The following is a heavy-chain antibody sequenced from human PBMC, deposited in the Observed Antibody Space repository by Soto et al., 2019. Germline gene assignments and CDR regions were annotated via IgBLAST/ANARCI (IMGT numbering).Heavy chain of an antibody. CDR3: ARAARSGPYYYYYMEF. D-gene: IGHD6-6*01. CDR2: IYYSGST. CDR1: GGSMSNYD. Sequence: SETLSLTCTVSGGSMSNYDWSWIRQPPGKGLEWIACIYYSGSTNYNPSLKSRVNIFVDTSKNQFSLQLSSVTAADTAVYYCARAARSGPYYYYYMEFWGKGTTVTVS. J-gene: IGHJ6*03. V-gene: IGHV4-59*12.